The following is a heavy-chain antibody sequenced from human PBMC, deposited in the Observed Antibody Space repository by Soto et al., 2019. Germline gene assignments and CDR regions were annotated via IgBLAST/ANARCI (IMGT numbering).Heavy chain of an antibody. CDR3: ARVVRFLEWLSYYYGMDV. D-gene: IGHD3-3*01. CDR1: GGSIYSGGYS. CDR2: TYQSGSA. Sequence: PLFLTCTISGGSIYSGGYSWTRLRQSPGKFLEWIGYTYQSGSAFYNPSLKSRVTISVDRSKNQFSLNLTSVTAADTAVYYCARVVRFLEWLSYYYGMDVWGQGTTVTVSS. J-gene: IGHJ6*02. V-gene: IGHV4-30-2*06.